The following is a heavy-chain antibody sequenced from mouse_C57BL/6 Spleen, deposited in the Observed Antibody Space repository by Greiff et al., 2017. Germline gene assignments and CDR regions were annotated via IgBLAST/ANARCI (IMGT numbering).Heavy chain of an antibody. CDR1: GFTFSDYY. J-gene: IGHJ3*01. CDR3: ARGQLGPFAY. V-gene: IGHV5-12*01. CDR2: ISNGGGST. Sequence: DVKLVESGGGLVQPGGSLKLSCAASGFTFSDYYMYWVRQTPEKRLEWVAYISNGGGSTYYPDTVKGRFTISRDNAKNTLYLQMSRLKSEDTAMYYCARGQLGPFAYWGQGTLVTVSA. D-gene: IGHD4-1*02.